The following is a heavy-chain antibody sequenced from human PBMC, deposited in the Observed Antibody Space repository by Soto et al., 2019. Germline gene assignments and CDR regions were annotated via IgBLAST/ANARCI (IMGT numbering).Heavy chain of an antibody. CDR3: AKHLMGARAYAH. CDR1: GFTFSSYA. D-gene: IGHD3-16*01. Sequence: EVQLLESGGGLEQPGGSLRLSCAGSGFTFSSYAMTWVRQAPGKGLEWVSTMSDSGTYYEDSVKGRFTISRDNSKKALYLPVNSLRVEDTAIYYCAKHLMGARAYAHWGQGTLVTVSS. CDR2: MSDSGT. J-gene: IGHJ4*02. V-gene: IGHV3-23*01.